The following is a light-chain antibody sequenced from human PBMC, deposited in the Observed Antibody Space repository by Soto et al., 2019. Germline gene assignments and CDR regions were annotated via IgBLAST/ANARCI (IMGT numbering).Light chain of an antibody. CDR1: QNVSDKF. CDR3: QHYGASPPFT. CDR2: GSY. J-gene: IGKJ2*01. Sequence: IVLTQSPATLSLSPGEGATLSCRASQNVSDKFLGWYQQIPGQAPRLLIFGSYSRPTGIPDRFSGSASGTDFTLTIGRLEPEDFAVYYCQHYGASPPFTFGRGT. V-gene: IGKV3-20*01.